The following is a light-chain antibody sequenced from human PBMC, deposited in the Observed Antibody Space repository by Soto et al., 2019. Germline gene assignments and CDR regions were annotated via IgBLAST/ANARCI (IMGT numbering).Light chain of an antibody. CDR1: QGIAFY. CDR2: GAS. CDR3: QQNYYIPYT. J-gene: IGKJ2*01. V-gene: IGKV1-39*01. Sequence: DIQMTQSPSSLSVSVGDRVTMSCRTSQGIAFYLSWYQQKPGKAPQLLIYGASTLQHGAPSRFSGSGSGTDFTLTITSLQPEDFATYFCQQNYYIPYTFGQGTKLEI.